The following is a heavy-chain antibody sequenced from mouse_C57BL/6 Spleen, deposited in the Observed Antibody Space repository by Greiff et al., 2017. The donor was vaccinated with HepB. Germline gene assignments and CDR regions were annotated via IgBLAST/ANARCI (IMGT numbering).Heavy chain of an antibody. CDR2: INPNNGGT. CDR1: GYTFTDYY. CDR3: AREGGFYDGYSDY. Sequence: EVQLQQSGPELVKPGASVKISCKASGYTFTDYYMNWVKQSHGKSLEWIGDINPNNGGTSYNQKFKGKATLTVDKSSSTAYMELRSLTSEDSAVYYCAREGGFYDGYSDYWGQGTTLTVSS. V-gene: IGHV1-26*01. J-gene: IGHJ2*01. D-gene: IGHD2-3*01.